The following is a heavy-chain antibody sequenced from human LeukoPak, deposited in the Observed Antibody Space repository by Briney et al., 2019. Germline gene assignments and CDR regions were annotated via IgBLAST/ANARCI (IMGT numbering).Heavy chain of an antibody. Sequence: ASVKVSCKVSGYTLTELSMHWVRQAPGKGLEWRGGFDPEDGETIYAQKFQGRVTMTEDTSTDTAYMELSSLRSEDTAVYYCAAEMATTGGLDYWGQGTLVTASS. D-gene: IGHD5-24*01. J-gene: IGHJ4*02. V-gene: IGHV1-24*01. CDR1: GYTLTELS. CDR3: AAEMATTGGLDY. CDR2: FDPEDGET.